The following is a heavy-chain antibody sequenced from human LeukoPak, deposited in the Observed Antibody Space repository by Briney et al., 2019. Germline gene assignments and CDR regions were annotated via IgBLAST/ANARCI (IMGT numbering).Heavy chain of an antibody. D-gene: IGHD2-15*01. J-gene: IGHJ5*02. V-gene: IGHV1-46*01. CDR3: AREREDIVVVVAAPYNWFDP. Sequence: ASVKVSCKASGYTFTNYYMHWVRQAPGQGLEWMGIINPSGGGTSYAQKFQGRLTMTRDTSTTTVYMELSSLRSEDTAVYYCAREREDIVVVVAAPYNWFDPWGQGTLVTVSS. CDR2: INPSGGGT. CDR1: GYTFTNYY.